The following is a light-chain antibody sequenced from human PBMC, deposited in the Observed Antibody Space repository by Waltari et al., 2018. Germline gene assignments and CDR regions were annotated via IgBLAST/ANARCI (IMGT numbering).Light chain of an antibody. V-gene: IGLV2-14*03. J-gene: IGLJ1*01. CDR1: SSDVGGYNY. Sequence: QSALTQPASVSGSPGQSITLSCTGTSSDVGGYNYVSWYQQHPGKAPKLMIYDVNSRPSGVSNRFSGSKSGNTASLTISGLQTEDEADYYCSSYTRSRTHVFGTGTQVTV. CDR2: DVN. CDR3: SSYTRSRTHV.